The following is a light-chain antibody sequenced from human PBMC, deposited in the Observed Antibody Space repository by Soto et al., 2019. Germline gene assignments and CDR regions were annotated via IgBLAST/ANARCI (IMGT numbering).Light chain of an antibody. CDR1: QSVSSSY. Sequence: EIVLTQSPGTLSLSPGERATLSCRASQSVSSSYLAWYQQKPGQAPRLLLYGASSRATGMPDRFGGGGSGTDYTLPISSLEPADFAVYYCQQYGSTPPTFGQGTKVEIK. J-gene: IGKJ1*01. CDR3: QQYGSTPPT. CDR2: GAS. V-gene: IGKV3-20*01.